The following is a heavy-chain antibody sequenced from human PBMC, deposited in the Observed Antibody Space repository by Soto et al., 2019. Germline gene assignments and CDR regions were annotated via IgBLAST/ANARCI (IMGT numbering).Heavy chain of an antibody. Sequence: QVQLQESGPGLVKPSETLSLTCTVSGGSVNSGSYYWSWIRQPPGKGLEWIGYIYYSGSTNYNPSLKSRVTISVDTSKNQFSLKLSSVTAADTAVYYCARAAVADYFDYWGQGPLVTVSS. CDR3: ARAAVADYFDY. CDR2: IYYSGST. V-gene: IGHV4-61*01. J-gene: IGHJ4*02. CDR1: GGSVNSGSYY. D-gene: IGHD6-19*01.